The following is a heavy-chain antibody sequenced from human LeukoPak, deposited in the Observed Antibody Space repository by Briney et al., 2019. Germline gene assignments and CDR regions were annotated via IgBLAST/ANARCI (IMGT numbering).Heavy chain of an antibody. D-gene: IGHD2-2*02. Sequence: GGSLRLSCAASGYAFSSYIMNWVRQAPGKGLEWVSSISSSSSYIYYADSVKGRFTISRDNAKNSLYLQMNSLRAEDTAVYYCARAQVPAAIFGAFDIWGQGTMVTVSS. CDR3: ARAQVPAAIFGAFDI. J-gene: IGHJ3*02. V-gene: IGHV3-21*01. CDR2: ISSSSSYI. CDR1: GYAFSSYI.